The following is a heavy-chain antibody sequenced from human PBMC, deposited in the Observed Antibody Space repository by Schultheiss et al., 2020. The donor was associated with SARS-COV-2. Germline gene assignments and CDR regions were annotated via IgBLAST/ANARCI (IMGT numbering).Heavy chain of an antibody. J-gene: IGHJ4*02. Sequence: GGSLRLSCAASGFTFDDYAMHWVRQAPGKGLEWVSGISWNSGSIGYADSVKGRFTISRDNSKNTLYLQMNSLRAEDTAVYYCARDVGGIDYWGQGTLVTVSS. V-gene: IGHV3-9*01. D-gene: IGHD3-16*01. CDR2: ISWNSGSI. CDR3: ARDVGGIDY. CDR1: GFTFDDYA.